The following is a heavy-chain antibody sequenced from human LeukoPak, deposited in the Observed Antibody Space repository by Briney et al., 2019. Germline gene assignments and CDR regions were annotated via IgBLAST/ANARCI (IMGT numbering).Heavy chain of an antibody. CDR2: IYHSGST. CDR1: GGSISSGGYS. D-gene: IGHD1-26*01. CDR3: ARGYSRFDY. Sequence: PSQTLSLTCAVSGGSISSGGYSWSWIRQPPGKGLEWIGYIYHSGSTYYNPSLKSRVTISVDRSKNQFSLKLSSVTAADTAVYYCARGYSRFDYWGQGTLVTVSS. J-gene: IGHJ4*02. V-gene: IGHV4-30-2*01.